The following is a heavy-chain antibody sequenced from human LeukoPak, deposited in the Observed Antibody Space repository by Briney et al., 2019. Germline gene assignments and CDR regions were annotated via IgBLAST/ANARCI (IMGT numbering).Heavy chain of an antibody. CDR2: IKSKTDGGTT. CDR3: TTGYTVTAFDY. D-gene: IGHD4-17*01. V-gene: IGHV3-15*01. CDR1: GFTFGNAW. J-gene: IGHJ4*02. Sequence: GGSRRLSCAASGFTFGNAWMSWVRQAPGKGREWVGRIKSKTDGGTTDYAAPVKGRFTISRDDSKNTLYLQMNSLKTEDTAVYYCTTGYTVTAFDYWGQGTLVTVSS.